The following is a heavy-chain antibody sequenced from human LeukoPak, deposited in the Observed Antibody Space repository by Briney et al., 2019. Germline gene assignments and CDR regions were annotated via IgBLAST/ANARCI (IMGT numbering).Heavy chain of an antibody. CDR2: IYNSGST. J-gene: IGHJ4*02. CDR1: SDSISNYY. D-gene: IGHD5-24*01. Sequence: PSETLSLTCTVSSDSISNYYWSWVRQPPGKGLEYIGYIYNSGSTNYNPSLKSRVTISVDTSKKQFSLKLNSVTAADTAVYYCARGGDGYLDYWGQGTLVTVSS. CDR3: ARGGDGYLDY. V-gene: IGHV4-59*01.